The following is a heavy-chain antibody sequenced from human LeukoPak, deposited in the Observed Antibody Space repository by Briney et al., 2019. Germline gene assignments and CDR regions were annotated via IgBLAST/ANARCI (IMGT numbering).Heavy chain of an antibody. CDR2: ISSSGSTI. CDR3: ATGPDYYYYGMDV. J-gene: IGHJ6*02. D-gene: IGHD1-14*01. V-gene: IGHV3-11*01. CDR1: GGSISSTTYY. Sequence: LSLTCTVSGGSISSTTYYWGWIRQAPGKGLEWVSYISSSGSTIYYADSVKGRFTISRDNAKNSLYLQMNSLRAEDTAVYYCATGPDYYYYGMDVWGQGTTVTVSS.